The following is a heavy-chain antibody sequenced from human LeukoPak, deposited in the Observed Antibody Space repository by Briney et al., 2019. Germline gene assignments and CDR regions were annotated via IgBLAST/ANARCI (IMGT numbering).Heavy chain of an antibody. J-gene: IGHJ6*02. Sequence: GGSLRLSCAASGFTFSSYAMSWVRQAPGKGLEWVSAISGSGGSTYYADSVKGRFTISRDNSKNTLYLQMNSLRAEDTAVYYCATEKGSNSSGWHVYYYYGMDVWGQGTTVTVSS. CDR1: GFTFSSYA. V-gene: IGHV3-23*01. CDR2: ISGSGGST. D-gene: IGHD6-19*01. CDR3: ATEKGSNSSGWHVYYYYGMDV.